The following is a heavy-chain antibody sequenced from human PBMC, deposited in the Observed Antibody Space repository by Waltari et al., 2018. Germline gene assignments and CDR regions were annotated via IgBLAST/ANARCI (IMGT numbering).Heavy chain of an antibody. Sequence: QLQLQESGPGLVKPSETLSLTCTVSGGSISSSSYYWGWIRQPPGKGLEWIGSIYYSGSTYHNPSLKSRVTISVDTSKNQFSLKLSSVTAADTAVYYCARDSGYDGYFDYWGQGTLVTVSS. CDR3: ARDSGYDGYFDY. V-gene: IGHV4-39*07. D-gene: IGHD5-12*01. CDR1: GGSISSSSYY. J-gene: IGHJ4*02. CDR2: IYYSGST.